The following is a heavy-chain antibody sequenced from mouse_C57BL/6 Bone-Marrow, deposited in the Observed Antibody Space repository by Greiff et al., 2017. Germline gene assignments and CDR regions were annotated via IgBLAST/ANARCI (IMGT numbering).Heavy chain of an antibody. CDR1: GYTFTSYW. Sequence: VQLQQSGTVLARPGASVKMSCKTSGYTFTSYWMHWVKQRPGQGLEWIGAIYPGNSDTSYNQKFKGKAKLTAVTSASTAYMEHSSLTNEDSAVYYCTCYDYDVGAWFAYWGQGTLVTVSA. CDR3: TCYDYDVGAWFAY. V-gene: IGHV1-5*01. J-gene: IGHJ3*01. CDR2: IYPGNSDT. D-gene: IGHD2-4*01.